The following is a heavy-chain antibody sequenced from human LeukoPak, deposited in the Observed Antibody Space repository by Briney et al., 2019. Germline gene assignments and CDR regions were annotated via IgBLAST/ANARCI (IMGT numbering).Heavy chain of an antibody. V-gene: IGHV3-21*01. D-gene: IGHD3-3*01. CDR2: ISSSSSYI. Sequence: GGSLRLSCAASGFTLSSYSMNWVRQAPGKGLEWVSSISSSSSYIYYADSVKGRFTISRDNAKNSLYLQMNSLRAEDTAVYYCARDTTIFGVVPLPSDYWGQGTLVTVSS. J-gene: IGHJ4*02. CDR3: ARDTTIFGVVPLPSDY. CDR1: GFTLSSYS.